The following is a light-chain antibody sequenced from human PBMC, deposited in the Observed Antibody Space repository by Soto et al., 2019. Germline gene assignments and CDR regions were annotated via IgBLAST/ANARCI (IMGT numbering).Light chain of an antibody. J-gene: IGLJ2*01. Sequence: QSVLTQSTSSSGTPGQRVTTSCSGSSSNIGSNYVYWYRQLPGTAPKLLIYSDTQRPSGVPDRFSGSKSGTSASLAISGLRSEDEADYYSSACDGSLRGRVLGGGT. CDR3: SACDGSLRGRV. V-gene: IGLV1-47*02. CDR1: SSNIGSNY. CDR2: SDT.